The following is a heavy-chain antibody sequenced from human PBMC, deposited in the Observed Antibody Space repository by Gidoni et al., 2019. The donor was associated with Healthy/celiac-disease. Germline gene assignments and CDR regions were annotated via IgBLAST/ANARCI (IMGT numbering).Heavy chain of an antibody. J-gene: IGHJ4*02. CDR3: ARGGWYDPFDY. Sequence: QVQLQESGPGLVKPSQTLSLTCPEPVGPISSGSNYWSGLRPPAGKGLEWIGRTSTCGSTNYNPSLKSRVTISVDTSENQFSLKMSSVTAADTAVYDCARGGWYDPFDYWGQGPLVTVSS. CDR2: TSTCGST. D-gene: IGHD6-19*01. CDR1: VGPISSGSNY. V-gene: IGHV4-61*02.